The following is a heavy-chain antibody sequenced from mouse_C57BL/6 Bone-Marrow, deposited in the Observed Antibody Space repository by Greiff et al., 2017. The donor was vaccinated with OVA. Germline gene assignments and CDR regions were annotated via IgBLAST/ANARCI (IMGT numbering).Heavy chain of an antibody. D-gene: IGHD2-4*01. V-gene: IGHV1-63*01. CDR1: GYTFTNYW. J-gene: IGHJ3*01. CDR2: IYPGGGYT. Sequence: VQLQHSGAELVRPGTSVKMSCKASGYTFTNYWIGWAKQRPGHGLEWIGDIYPGGGYTNYNEKFKGKATLTADKSSSTAYMQFSSLTSEDSAIYYCARNDYDGTWFAYWGQGTLVTVSA. CDR3: ARNDYDGTWFAY.